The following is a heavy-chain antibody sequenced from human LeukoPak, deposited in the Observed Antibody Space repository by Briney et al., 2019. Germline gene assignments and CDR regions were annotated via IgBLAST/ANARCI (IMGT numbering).Heavy chain of an antibody. CDR3: TTGGRNGAFQFDS. CDR2: IKSETDGGAT. CDR1: GFTFNNAW. J-gene: IGHJ4*02. D-gene: IGHD1-26*01. V-gene: IGHV3-15*01. Sequence: GGSLRLSCAASGFTFNNAWMSWLRQAPGKGLEWVARIKSETDGGATHYAAPVQGRFTISRDDSEKTLFLQMNSLKTEDTAVYYCTTGGRNGAFQFDSWGQGTLVTVSS.